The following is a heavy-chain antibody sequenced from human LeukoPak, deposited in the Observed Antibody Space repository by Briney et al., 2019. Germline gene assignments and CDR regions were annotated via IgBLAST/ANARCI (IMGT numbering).Heavy chain of an antibody. Sequence: SETLSLTCTVSGGSISTSSYYWGWIRQPPGKGLELIGAIYYSGRTYYNPSLKGRATISLDTSKNLLSQKLTSVTAADTAVYYCATQNYDLQDWLDPWGQGTLVTVSS. CDR2: IYYSGRT. D-gene: IGHD3-22*01. CDR3: ATQNYDLQDWLDP. V-gene: IGHV4-39*07. J-gene: IGHJ5*02. CDR1: GGSISTSSYY.